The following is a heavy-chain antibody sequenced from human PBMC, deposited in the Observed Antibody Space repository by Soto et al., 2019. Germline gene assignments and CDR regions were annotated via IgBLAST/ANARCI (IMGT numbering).Heavy chain of an antibody. D-gene: IGHD3-22*01. Sequence: ASVKVSCKASGYTFTSYGISWVRQAPGQGLEWMGWISAYNGNTNYAQKLQGRVTMTTDTSTSTAYMELRSLRSDDTAVYYCARDNYDSSGYYSDAFDIWGQGTMVTVS. CDR3: ARDNYDSSGYYSDAFDI. CDR1: GYTFTSYG. J-gene: IGHJ3*02. CDR2: ISAYNGNT. V-gene: IGHV1-18*04.